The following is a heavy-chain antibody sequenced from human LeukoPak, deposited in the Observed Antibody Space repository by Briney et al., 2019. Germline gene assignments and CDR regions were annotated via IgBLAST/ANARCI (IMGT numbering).Heavy chain of an antibody. D-gene: IGHD1-1*01. J-gene: IGHJ5*02. CDR1: GGSFSSSSYY. V-gene: IGHV4-39*07. CDR2: IYYSGSI. CDR3: ASGLRTGDWFDP. Sequence: SETLSLTCTVSGGSFSSSSYYWGWLRQPPGKGLEWIGSIYYSGSIYYNPSLKSLVTISVDKSKNQFSLKLNSVTAADTAVYYCASGLRTGDWFDPWGQGTLVTVSS.